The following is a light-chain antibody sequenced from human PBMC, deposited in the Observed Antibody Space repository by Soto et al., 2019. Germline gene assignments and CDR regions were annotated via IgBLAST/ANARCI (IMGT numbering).Light chain of an antibody. V-gene: IGKV3-20*01. CDR2: GAS. J-gene: IGKJ1*01. CDR1: QSVSSSD. CDR3: QQYGSSPPT. Sequence: EIVLTQSPGTLSLSPGERATLSCRASQSVSSSDLAWYQQKPGQAPRLLIYGASSRATGIPDRFSGSGSGTDFTLTISRLEPEDFAVYSCQQYGSSPPTFGQGTKVEIK.